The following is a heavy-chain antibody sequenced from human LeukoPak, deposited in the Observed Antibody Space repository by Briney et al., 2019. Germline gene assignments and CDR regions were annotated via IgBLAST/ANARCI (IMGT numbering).Heavy chain of an antibody. D-gene: IGHD2-21*01. CDR1: GFTFSSYA. V-gene: IGHV3-30*04. J-gene: IGHJ6*02. CDR3: ARDQGSGMWWRYYYYGMDV. CDR2: ISYDGSNK. Sequence: GSPRLSCAASGFTFSSYAMHWVRQAPGKGLEWVAVISYDGSNKYYADSVKGRFTISRDNSKNTLYLQMNSLRAEDTAVYYCARDQGSGMWWRYYYYGMDVWGQGTTVTVSS.